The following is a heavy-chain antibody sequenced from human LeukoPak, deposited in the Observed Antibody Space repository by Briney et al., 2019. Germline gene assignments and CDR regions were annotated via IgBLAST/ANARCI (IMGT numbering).Heavy chain of an antibody. CDR2: IYHSGST. CDR3: ARVSSGSWYSFYYYYYMDV. D-gene: IGHD6-13*01. CDR1: GGSISSSNW. J-gene: IGHJ6*03. Sequence: SETLSLTCAVSGGSISSSNWWSWVRQPPGKGLEWIGEIYHSGSTNYNPSLKSRVTISVDKSKNQFSLKLSSVTAADTAVYYCARVSSGSWYSFYYYYYMDVWGKGTTVTVSS. V-gene: IGHV4-4*02.